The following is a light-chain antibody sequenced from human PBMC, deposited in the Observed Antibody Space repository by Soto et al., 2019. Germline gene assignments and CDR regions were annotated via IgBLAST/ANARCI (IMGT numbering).Light chain of an antibody. Sequence: DIHLTQSPSFLSASVGDRVTITCRASQGISTYLAWYQQKPGKAPNLLIYAASTLQTGVPSRFSGSAFGTEFNLTISSLQPEDFATYYCQQLSGFPITFGQGTRLDMK. CDR1: QGISTY. CDR2: AAS. CDR3: QQLSGFPIT. J-gene: IGKJ5*01. V-gene: IGKV1-9*01.